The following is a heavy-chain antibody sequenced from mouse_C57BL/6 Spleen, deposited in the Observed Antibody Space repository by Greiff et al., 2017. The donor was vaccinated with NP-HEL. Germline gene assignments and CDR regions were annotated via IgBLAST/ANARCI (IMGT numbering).Heavy chain of an antibody. Sequence: VQLQQSGPGLVKPSQSLSLTCSVTGYSITSGYYWNWIRQFPGNKLEWMGYISYDGSNNYNPSLKNRISITRDTSKNQFFLKLNSVTTEDTATYYCAREGRSNPFAYWGQGTLVTVSA. CDR1: GYSITSGYY. D-gene: IGHD2-5*01. V-gene: IGHV3-6*01. J-gene: IGHJ3*01. CDR3: AREGRSNPFAY. CDR2: ISYDGSN.